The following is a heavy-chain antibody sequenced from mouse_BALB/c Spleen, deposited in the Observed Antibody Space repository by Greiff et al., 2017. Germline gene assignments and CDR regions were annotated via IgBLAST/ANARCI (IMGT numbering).Heavy chain of an antibody. CDR2: INPGSGGT. Sequence: QVQLKQSGAELVRPGTSVKVSCTASGYAFTNYLIEWVKQRPGQGLEWIGVINPGSGGTNYNEKFKGKATLTADKSSSTASMQLNSLTSDDSAVYFCARGSGTGYSDYWGQGTTLTVSS. CDR3: ARGSGTGYSDY. V-gene: IGHV1-54*01. D-gene: IGHD4-1*01. CDR1: GYAFTNYL. J-gene: IGHJ2*01.